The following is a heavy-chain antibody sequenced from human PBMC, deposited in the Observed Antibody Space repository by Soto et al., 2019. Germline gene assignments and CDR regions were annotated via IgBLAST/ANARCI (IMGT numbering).Heavy chain of an antibody. D-gene: IGHD3-3*01. CDR3: ARDSTYDFWSGYYTTGGMDV. Sequence: ASVKVSCKASGYTFTSYAMNWVRQAPGQGLEWMGWINTNTGNPTYAQGFTGRFVFSLDTSVSTAYLQICSLKAEDTAVYYCARDSTYDFWSGYYTTGGMDVWGQGTTVTVFS. CDR1: GYTFTSYA. CDR2: INTNTGNP. J-gene: IGHJ6*02. V-gene: IGHV7-4-1*01.